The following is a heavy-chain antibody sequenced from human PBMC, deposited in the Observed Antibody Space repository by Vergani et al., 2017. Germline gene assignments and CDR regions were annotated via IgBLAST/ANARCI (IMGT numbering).Heavy chain of an antibody. D-gene: IGHD2-15*01. CDR2: LTGGGGST. CDR3: VKDAVSDESCFDS. V-gene: IGHV3-23*01. CDR1: GFTFSTYA. Sequence: EVQLLESGGSLKQPGGSERLSCAASGFTFSTYAMHWVPRAPGKGLEWVSALTGGGGSTYYADSFKGRCIISRDNSRYTLYLQMNSVRPADTATYYCVKDAVSDESCFDSWGQGTLVTVSS. J-gene: IGHJ4*02.